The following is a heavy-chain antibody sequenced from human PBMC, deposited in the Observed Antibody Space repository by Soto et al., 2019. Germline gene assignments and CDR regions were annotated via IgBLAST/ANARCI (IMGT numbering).Heavy chain of an antibody. J-gene: IGHJ5*02. D-gene: IGHD2-2*01. CDR1: GFTFSSYS. CDR2: ISSSSSYI. V-gene: IGHV3-21*01. Sequence: GGSLRLSCAASGFTFSSYSMNLVRQAPGKGLEWVSSISSSSSYIYYADSVKGRFTISRDNAKNSLYLQMNSLRAEDTAVYYCARGIDSVVPANWFDPWGQGTLVTVSS. CDR3: ARGIDSVVPANWFDP.